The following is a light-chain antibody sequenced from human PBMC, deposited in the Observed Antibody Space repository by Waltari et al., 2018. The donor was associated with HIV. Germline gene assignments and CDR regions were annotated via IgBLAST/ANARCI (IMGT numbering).Light chain of an antibody. J-gene: IGLJ3*02. CDR1: SGSVSSRYY. CDR2: HTN. Sequence: QTVVTQEPSFSVSPGGTVTLTCGLRSGSVSSRYYPRWYQKTPGLPLRTLDSHTNTRSSGVPDRFAGSSLGNKAALTITGAQSDDESDYYCLLYVGTGIWVFGGGTKLTVL. V-gene: IGLV8-61*01. CDR3: LLYVGTGIWV.